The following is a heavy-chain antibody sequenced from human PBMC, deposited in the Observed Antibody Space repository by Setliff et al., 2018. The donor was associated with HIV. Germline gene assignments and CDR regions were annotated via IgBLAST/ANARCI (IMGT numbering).Heavy chain of an antibody. CDR1: GGSISNSRYY. Sequence: KPSETLSLTCTVSGGSISNSRYYWIFILHPPWKGLYCIGSIYYSGSTYYNPSLKSRVTISVDTSKNQFSLKLSSVTAADAAVYYCASRVYYYDSSGYLREEGFDPWGQGTLVTVSS. CDR2: IYYSGST. V-gene: IGHV4-39*01. J-gene: IGHJ5*02. CDR3: ASRVYYYDSSGYLREEGFDP. D-gene: IGHD3-22*01.